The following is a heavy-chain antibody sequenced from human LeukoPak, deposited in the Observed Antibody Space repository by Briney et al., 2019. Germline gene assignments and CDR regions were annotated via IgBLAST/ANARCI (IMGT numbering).Heavy chain of an antibody. V-gene: IGHV1-18*01. D-gene: IGHD3-3*01. Sequence: ASVKVSCKASGYTFTSYGISWVRQAPGQGLEWMGWISAYNGNTNYAQKLQGRVTMTTDTSTSTAYTELRSLRSDDTAVYYCARDGLRFWPLFDPWGQGTLVTVSS. CDR2: ISAYNGNT. CDR1: GYTFTSYG. J-gene: IGHJ5*02. CDR3: ARDGLRFWPLFDP.